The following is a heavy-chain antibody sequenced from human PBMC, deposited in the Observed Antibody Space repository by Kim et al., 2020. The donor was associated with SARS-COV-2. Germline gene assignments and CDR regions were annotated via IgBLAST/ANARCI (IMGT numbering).Heavy chain of an antibody. CDR1: GFTFSSYA. CDR2: ISYDGSNK. Sequence: GGSLRLSCAASGFTFSSYAMHWVRQAPGKGLEWVAVISYDGSNKYYADSVKGRFTISRDNSKNTLYLQMNSLRAEDTAVYYCANNMYYDILTGSLFDYWGQGTLVTVSS. CDR3: ANNMYYDILTGSLFDY. D-gene: IGHD3-9*01. J-gene: IGHJ4*02. V-gene: IGHV3-30*04.